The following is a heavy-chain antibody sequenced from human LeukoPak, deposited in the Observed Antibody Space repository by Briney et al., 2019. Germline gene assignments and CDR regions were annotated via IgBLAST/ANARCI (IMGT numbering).Heavy chain of an antibody. CDR1: GLTFSRHW. CDR2: IKSTLDGWTT. V-gene: IGHV3-15*01. D-gene: IGHD6-19*01. CDR3: TTGGNVIVAGTRAFDI. J-gene: IGHJ3*02. Sequence: GGSLRLSSAASGLTFSRHWMTWVRQAPGKGLEWVGRIKSTLDGWTTDLAAPVKDRFTVSRDDSKETLYLQMNSLKTEDTTIYYCTTGGNVIVAGTRAFDIWGQGTMVTVSS.